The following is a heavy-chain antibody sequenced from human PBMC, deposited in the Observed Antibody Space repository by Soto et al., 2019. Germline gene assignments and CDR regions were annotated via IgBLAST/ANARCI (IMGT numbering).Heavy chain of an antibody. V-gene: IGHV1-8*01. CDR2: MNPNSGNT. CDR3: APGLGYCSGGSCPN. Sequence: SGYTFTSYDINWVRQATGQGLEWMGWMNPNSGNTGYAQKFQGRVTMTRNTSISTAYMELSSLRSEDTAVYYCAPGLGYCSGGSCPNWGQGTLVTVSS. J-gene: IGHJ4*02. D-gene: IGHD2-15*01. CDR1: GYTFTSYD.